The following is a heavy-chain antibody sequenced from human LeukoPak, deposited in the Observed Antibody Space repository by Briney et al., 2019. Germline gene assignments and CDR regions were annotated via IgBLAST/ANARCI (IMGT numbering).Heavy chain of an antibody. Sequence: GGSLRLSCAASGFTFNTFSMNWVRQAPGKGLEWVSSISSTSTYIYYADSVKGRFTISRDNAKNSLYQQMNSLRAEDTAVYYCARVISGSLDYWGQGTLVTVSS. CDR1: GFTFNTFS. J-gene: IGHJ4*02. V-gene: IGHV3-21*01. CDR2: ISSTSTYI. D-gene: IGHD1-26*01. CDR3: ARVISGSLDY.